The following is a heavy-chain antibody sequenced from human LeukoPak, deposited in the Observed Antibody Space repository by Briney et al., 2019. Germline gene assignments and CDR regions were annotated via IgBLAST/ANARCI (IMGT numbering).Heavy chain of an antibody. CDR1: GASISSNY. CDR3: AKYGGSGWVIYN. J-gene: IGHJ4*02. D-gene: IGHD6-19*01. Sequence: PSETLSLTCTVAGASISSNYWTWIRQPPGKGLEWIGYIYYTRATSYNPSLKSRVTISVDTSKNQFSLKVTSVTTADTAVYYCAKYGGSGWVIYNWGQGTLVTVSS. V-gene: IGHV4-59*08. CDR2: IYYTRAT.